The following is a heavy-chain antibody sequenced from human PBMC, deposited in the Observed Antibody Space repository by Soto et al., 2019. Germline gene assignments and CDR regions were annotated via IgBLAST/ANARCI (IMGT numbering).Heavy chain of an antibody. D-gene: IGHD3-10*01. J-gene: IGHJ3*02. Sequence: PGGSLRLSCAASGFTFSSYSMDWVRQAPGKGLEWVSSISSSSYIYYADSVKGRFTISRDNAKNSLYLQMNSLRAEDTAVYYCGRDRFYGSGSYYNVDAFDIWGQGTMVTVS. CDR1: GFTFSSYS. V-gene: IGHV3-21*01. CDR2: ISSSSYI. CDR3: GRDRFYGSGSYYNVDAFDI.